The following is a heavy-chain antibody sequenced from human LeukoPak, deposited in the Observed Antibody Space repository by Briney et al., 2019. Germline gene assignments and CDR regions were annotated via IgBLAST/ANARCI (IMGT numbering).Heavy chain of an antibody. CDR2: ISYDGSNK. V-gene: IGHV3-30-3*01. J-gene: IGHJ6*03. D-gene: IGHD2-2*02. CDR3: AKDGASIVVVPAAIPNYYYYMDV. CDR1: GFTFSSYA. Sequence: GGSLRLSCAASGFTFSSYAMHWVRQAPGKGLEGVAVISYDGSNKYYADSEKGRFTISRDNSKNTLYLQMNSLRAEDTAVYYCAKDGASIVVVPAAIPNYYYYMDVWGKGTTVTVSS.